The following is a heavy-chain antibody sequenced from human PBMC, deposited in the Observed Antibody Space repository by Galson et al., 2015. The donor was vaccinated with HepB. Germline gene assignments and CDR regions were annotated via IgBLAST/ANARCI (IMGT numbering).Heavy chain of an antibody. D-gene: IGHD6-19*01. CDR2: INAGTGNT. Sequence: SVKVSCKASGYTFTSYAMHWVRQAPGQGLEWMGWINAGTGNTKNSQKFQGRVTISRDTSASTAYMELSNLRSEDTAVYYCASGLGSGWYSDAFDIWGQGTMVTVSS. CDR1: GYTFTSYA. CDR3: ASGLGSGWYSDAFDI. V-gene: IGHV1-3*01. J-gene: IGHJ3*02.